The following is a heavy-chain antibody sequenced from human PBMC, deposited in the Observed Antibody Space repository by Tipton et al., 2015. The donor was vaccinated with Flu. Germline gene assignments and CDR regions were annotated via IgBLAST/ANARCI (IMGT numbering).Heavy chain of an antibody. J-gene: IGHJ4*02. V-gene: IGHV3-23*01. CDR3: VKRAFYSDNKDDWYPDC. D-gene: IGHD2-21*01. Sequence: AVSGFTFSNYAMAWVRQAPGKGLEWVSSLSGSGGTVYYADSVKGRFTISRDNSKNTLYLQMSSLSPEDTGVYYCVKRAFYSDNKDDWYPDCWGQGTLVTVSS. CDR2: LSGSGGTV. CDR1: GFTFSNYA.